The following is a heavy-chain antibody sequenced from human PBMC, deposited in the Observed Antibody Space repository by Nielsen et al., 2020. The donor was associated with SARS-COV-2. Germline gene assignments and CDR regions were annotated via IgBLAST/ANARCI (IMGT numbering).Heavy chain of an antibody. D-gene: IGHD3-9*01. CDR3: ARGGAWYDILTGHPHYYYGMDV. CDR1: GFTFSSYG. J-gene: IGHJ6*02. V-gene: IGHV3-33*01. CDR2: IWYDGSNK. Sequence: GESLKISCAASGFTFSSYGMHWVRQAPGKGLEWVAVIWYDGSNKYYADSVKGRFTISRDNAKNSLYLQMNSLRAEDTAVYYCARGGAWYDILTGHPHYYYGMDVWGQGTTVTVSS.